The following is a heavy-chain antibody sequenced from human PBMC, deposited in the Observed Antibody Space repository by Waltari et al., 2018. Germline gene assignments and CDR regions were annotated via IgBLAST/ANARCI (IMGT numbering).Heavy chain of an antibody. CDR3: ARTFSGGRYYLDY. CDR1: GFSFRSYG. V-gene: IGHV3-48*04. Sequence: EVQLVESGGTLVKPGGSLRLSCAVSGFSFRSYGMNWARQSPGKGLEWIAYMSSSTKTMYYADSVKGRFTISRDNAKNSLLLQMNNLRAEDTAVYFCARTFSGGRYYLDYWGQGTLVTVSS. J-gene: IGHJ4*02. D-gene: IGHD6-19*01. CDR2: MSSSTKTM.